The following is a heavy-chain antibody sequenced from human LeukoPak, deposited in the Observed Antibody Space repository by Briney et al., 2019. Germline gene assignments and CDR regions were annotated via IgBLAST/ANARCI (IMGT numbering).Heavy chain of an antibody. V-gene: IGHV3-11*01. Sequence: PGGSLRLSCAASGFTVSSNYMSWIRQAPGKGLEWVSYISSSGSTIYYADSVKGRFTISRDNAKNSLYLQMNSLRAEDTAVYYCARVTLGGATDYFDYWGQGTLVTVSS. CDR1: GFTVSSNY. CDR3: ARVTLGGATDYFDY. CDR2: ISSSGSTI. D-gene: IGHD1-26*01. J-gene: IGHJ4*02.